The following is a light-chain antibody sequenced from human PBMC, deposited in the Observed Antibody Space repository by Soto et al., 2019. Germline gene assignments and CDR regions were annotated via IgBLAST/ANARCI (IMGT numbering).Light chain of an antibody. J-gene: IGKJ1*01. CDR2: GAS. Sequence: IVITQSKATLSVVPVERATLSCRASQSISSNLAWYQQKPGQAPRLLIYGASTRATGIPARFSGSGSGTEFTLTISSLQSEDFAVYYCQQYNNWLLTFCQGTNVDI. V-gene: IGKV3-15*01. CDR3: QQYNNWLLT. CDR1: QSISSN.